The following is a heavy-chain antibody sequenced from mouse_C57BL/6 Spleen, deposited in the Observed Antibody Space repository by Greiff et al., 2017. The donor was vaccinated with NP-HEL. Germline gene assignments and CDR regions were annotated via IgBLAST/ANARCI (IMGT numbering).Heavy chain of an antibody. CDR3: ARLGYYYGSSDYFDY. D-gene: IGHD1-1*01. CDR2: ISSGGSYT. Sequence: VQLKQSGGDLVKPGGSLKLSCAASGFTFSSYGMSWVRQTPDKRLEWVATISSGGSYTYYPDSVKGRFTISRDNAKNTLYLQMSSLKSEDTAMYYCARLGYYYGSSDYFDYWGQGTTLTVSS. J-gene: IGHJ2*01. V-gene: IGHV5-6*01. CDR1: GFTFSSYG.